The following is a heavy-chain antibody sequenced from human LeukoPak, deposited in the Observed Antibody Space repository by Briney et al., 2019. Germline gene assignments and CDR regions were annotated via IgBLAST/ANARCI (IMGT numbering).Heavy chain of an antibody. D-gene: IGHD1-1*01. CDR2: ISWNSGSI. CDR3: ARGGYNSDAFDI. Sequence: PGGSLRLSCAASGFTFDDYAMHWVRQAPGKGLEWVSGISWNSGSIGYADSVKGRFTISRDNAKNSLYLQMNSLRAEDTAVYYCARGGYNSDAFDIWGQGTMVTVSS. J-gene: IGHJ3*02. CDR1: GFTFDDYA. V-gene: IGHV3-9*01.